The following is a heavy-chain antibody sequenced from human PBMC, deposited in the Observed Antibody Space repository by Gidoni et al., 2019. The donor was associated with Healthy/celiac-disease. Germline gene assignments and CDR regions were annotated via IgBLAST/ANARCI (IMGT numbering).Heavy chain of an antibody. CDR1: GFTFSSYA. V-gene: IGHV3-64D*09. CDR3: VKGRIAVAGTGD. J-gene: IGHJ4*02. Sequence: EVQLVESGGGLVQPGGSLRLSCSASGFTFSSYAMHWVRQDPGKGLEYVSAISSNGGSTYYADSVKGRFTISRDNSKNTLYLQMSSLRAEDTAVYYCVKGRIAVAGTGDWGQGTLVTVSS. D-gene: IGHD6-19*01. CDR2: ISSNGGST.